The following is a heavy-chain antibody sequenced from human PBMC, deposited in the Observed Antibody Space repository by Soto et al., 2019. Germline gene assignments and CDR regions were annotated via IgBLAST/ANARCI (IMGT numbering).Heavy chain of an antibody. Sequence: SETLSLTCTVSGGSISSGGYYWSWIRQHPGKGLEWIGYIYYGGSTYYNPSLKSRVTISVDTSKNQFSLKLSSVTAADTAVYYCARGDYRDYYYYRMDVWGQGTTVTVSS. J-gene: IGHJ6*02. CDR3: ARGDYRDYYYYRMDV. D-gene: IGHD4-4*01. CDR2: IYYGGST. CDR1: GGSISSGGYY. V-gene: IGHV4-31*03.